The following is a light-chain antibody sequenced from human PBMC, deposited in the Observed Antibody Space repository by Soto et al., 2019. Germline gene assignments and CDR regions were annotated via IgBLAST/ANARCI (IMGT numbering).Light chain of an antibody. CDR2: DVS. Sequence: QSVLTQPASVSGSPGQSITISCTGTSSEVGGYNYVSWYQKHPGKAPKCMIYDVSNRPSGVSNRFSGSKSGNTASLTISGLQAEDGADYYCSSYTSSTTLDTVFGTGTKVTVL. CDR3: SSYTSSTTLDTV. V-gene: IGLV2-14*01. CDR1: SSEVGGYNY. J-gene: IGLJ1*01.